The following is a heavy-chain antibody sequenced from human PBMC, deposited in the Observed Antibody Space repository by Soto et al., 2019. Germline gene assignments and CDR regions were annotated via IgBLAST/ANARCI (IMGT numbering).Heavy chain of an antibody. V-gene: IGHV4-34*01. CDR3: AAADWAHNFYYGMDV. CDR1: GGSFSCYY. Sequence: SEPLSLTSAVYGGSFSCYYWSWIRHPPGKALEWTGEINQSGSTNYKSSLKSRVTISVDTSKNEFSLKLSSVTAADTAVYYCAAADWAHNFYYGMDVWGQGTTVTVSS. J-gene: IGHJ6*02. CDR2: INQSGST. D-gene: IGHD3-9*01.